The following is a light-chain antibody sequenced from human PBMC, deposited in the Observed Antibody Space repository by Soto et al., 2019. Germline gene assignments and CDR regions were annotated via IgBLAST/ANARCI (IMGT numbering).Light chain of an antibody. CDR2: AAS. CDR3: QQSYSSPPT. J-gene: IGKJ1*01. CDR1: QSISSY. V-gene: IGKV1-39*01. Sequence: DIQMTQSPSSLSASVGDRVTIPCRASQSISSYLNWYQQKPGKAPKLLIYAASSLQSGVPSRFSGSRSGPDFTLTIISLQPEDFATYYCQQSYSSPPTFGQGTKVDI.